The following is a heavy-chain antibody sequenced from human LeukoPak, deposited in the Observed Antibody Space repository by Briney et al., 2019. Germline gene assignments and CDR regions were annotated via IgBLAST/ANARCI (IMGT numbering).Heavy chain of an antibody. Sequence: SETLSLTCTVSGGSISSSSYYWGWIRQPPGKGLEWIGSIYYSGSTYYNPSLKSRVTILVDTSKNQFSLNLTSVTAADTAVYYCARQEFGSSWSPPEYYDLWGRGTLVTVSS. CDR2: IYYSGST. CDR3: ARQEFGSSWSPPEYYDL. V-gene: IGHV4-39*01. CDR1: GGSISSSSYY. D-gene: IGHD6-19*01. J-gene: IGHJ2*01.